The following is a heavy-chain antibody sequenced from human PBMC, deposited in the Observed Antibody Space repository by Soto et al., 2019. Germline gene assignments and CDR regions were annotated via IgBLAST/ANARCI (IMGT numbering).Heavy chain of an antibody. D-gene: IGHD5-18*01. CDR2: TRNKANSYTT. CDR3: ASQRSWIPRRGDYYGMDV. V-gene: IGHV3-72*01. J-gene: IGHJ6*02. Sequence: PGGSLRLSCAASGFTFSDHYMDWVRQAPGKGLEWVGRTRNKANSYTTEYAASVKGRFTISRDDSKNSLYLQMNSLKTEDTAVYYCASQRSWIPRRGDYYGMDVWGQGTTVTVS. CDR1: GFTFSDHY.